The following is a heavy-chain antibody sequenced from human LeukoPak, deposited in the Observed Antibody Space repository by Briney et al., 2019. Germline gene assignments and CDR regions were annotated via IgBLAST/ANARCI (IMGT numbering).Heavy chain of an antibody. CDR1: GFTLSSYS. V-gene: IGHV3-48*04. CDR3: ATSTAAAGTD. CDR2: ITWSGSTI. Sequence: PGGSLRLSCAASGFTLSSYSMNWVRQAPGKGLEWISHITWSGSTIFYADSVKGRFTISRDNAQNSLYLQMNSLRAEDTAIYYCATSTAAAGTDWGQGTLVTVSS. J-gene: IGHJ4*02. D-gene: IGHD6-13*01.